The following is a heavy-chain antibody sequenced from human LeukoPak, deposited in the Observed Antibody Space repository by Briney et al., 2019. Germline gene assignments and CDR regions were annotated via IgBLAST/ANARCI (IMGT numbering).Heavy chain of an antibody. CDR2: QYYSGSP. V-gene: IGHV4-61*01. CDR3: ARSSGGMYNYYYMDV. CDR1: GASLSSGTYY. D-gene: IGHD1-26*01. J-gene: IGHJ6*03. Sequence: PSETLSLTRSVSGASLSSGTYYWNWIRQPPGKGLEWIAYQYYSGSPIYNPSLRSRVTISVDTSRDQFSLKVTSVTAADTAIYYCARSSGGMYNYYYMDVWGKGTTVTVSS.